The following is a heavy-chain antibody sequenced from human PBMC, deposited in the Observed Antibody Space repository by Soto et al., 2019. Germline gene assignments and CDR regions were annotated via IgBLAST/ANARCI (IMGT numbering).Heavy chain of an antibody. CDR2: ISGSGGST. J-gene: IGHJ6*02. CDR3: AKATRGVVVTAISKSGMDV. D-gene: IGHD2-21*02. Sequence: PGGSLRLSCAASGFTFSSYAMSWVRQAPGKGLEWVSAISGSGGSTYYADSVKGQFTISRDNSKNTLYLQMNSLRAEDTAVYYCAKATRGVVVTAISKSGMDVWGQGTTVTVSS. V-gene: IGHV3-23*01. CDR1: GFTFSSYA.